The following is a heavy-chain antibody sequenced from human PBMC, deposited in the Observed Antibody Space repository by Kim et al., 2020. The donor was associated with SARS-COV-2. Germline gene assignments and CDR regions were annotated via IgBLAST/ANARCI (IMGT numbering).Heavy chain of an antibody. V-gene: IGHV3-48*03. Sequence: GGSLRLSCAASGFTFSSYEMNWVRQAPGKGLEWVSYISSSGSTIYYADSVKGRFTISRDNAKNSLYLQMNSLRAEDTAVYYCARGEGITIFGVVIRPNWFDPWGQGTLVTVSS. CDR2: ISSSGSTI. J-gene: IGHJ5*02. CDR1: GFTFSSYE. CDR3: ARGEGITIFGVVIRPNWFDP. D-gene: IGHD3-3*01.